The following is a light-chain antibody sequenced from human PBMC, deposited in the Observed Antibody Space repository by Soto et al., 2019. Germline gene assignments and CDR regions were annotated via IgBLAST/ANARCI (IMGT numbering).Light chain of an antibody. CDR3: MQGTHWPPYT. Sequence: DVVMTQSPLSLPVTLGQPASISCRSSQSLAYSDGNTYLNWFQQRPGQSPRRLIYKVSNRDSGAPDRFSGSGSGTDFTLKISRVEAEDVGIYYCMQGTHWPPYTFGQGTKLEIK. J-gene: IGKJ2*01. V-gene: IGKV2-30*01. CDR1: QSLAYSDGNTY. CDR2: KVS.